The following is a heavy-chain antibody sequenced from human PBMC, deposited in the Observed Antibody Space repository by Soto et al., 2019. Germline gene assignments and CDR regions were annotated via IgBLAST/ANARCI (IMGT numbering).Heavy chain of an antibody. Sequence: RWGSLRLSCAASGFTFIIYAMIFFRHFPWKWLEWVSTISGNGGTSYADFVRGRFTISRDNSKNTLYLQMNSLRVDDTAMYYCAKDAPGSGWLSDYWGQGTLVTVSS. CDR1: GFTFIIYA. CDR3: AKDAPGSGWLSDY. D-gene: IGHD3-22*01. V-gene: IGHV3-23*01. CDR2: ISGNGGT. J-gene: IGHJ4*02.